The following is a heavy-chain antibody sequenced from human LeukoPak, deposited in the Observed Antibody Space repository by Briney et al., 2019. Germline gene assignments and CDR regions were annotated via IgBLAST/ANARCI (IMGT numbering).Heavy chain of an antibody. Sequence: GGSLRLSCVVSGFTFSDYWMTWVRQAPGKGLEGVANIKHDGSDIHYVDSVKGRFTISRDNAQSSLFLQMSSLRREDTAVYYCARGPSTTLTTRWGQGTLVAVSS. V-gene: IGHV3-7*01. CDR2: IKHDGSDI. CDR1: GFTFSDYW. CDR3: ARGPSTTLTTR. J-gene: IGHJ4*02. D-gene: IGHD4-17*01.